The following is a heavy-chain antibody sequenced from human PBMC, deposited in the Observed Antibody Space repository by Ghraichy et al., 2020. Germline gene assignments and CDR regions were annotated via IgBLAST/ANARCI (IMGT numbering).Heavy chain of an antibody. CDR1: GYTFTSYD. CDR3: ARGPGYDILTGYPIDY. CDR2: MNPNSGNT. Sequence: ASVKVSCKASGYTFTSYDINWVRQATGQGLEWMGWMNPNSGNTGYVQKFQGRVTMTRNTSISTAYMELSSLRSEDTAVYYCARGPGYDILTGYPIDYWGQGTLVTVSS. V-gene: IGHV1-8*01. J-gene: IGHJ4*02. D-gene: IGHD3-9*01.